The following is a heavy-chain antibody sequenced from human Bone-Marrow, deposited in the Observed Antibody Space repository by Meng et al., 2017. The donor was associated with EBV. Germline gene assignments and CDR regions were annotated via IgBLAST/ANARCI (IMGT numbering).Heavy chain of an antibody. CDR2: IWYDGSNE. J-gene: IGHJ4*02. CDR1: GFTFTNYG. Sequence: QGQWVGVGGGVVQPGRSLRRSCAASGFTFTNYGMHWVRQAPGKGLEWVALIWYDGSNEFYADSVKGRFTISRDNSKNTLYLQMNNLRAEDTALYYCASSTPGGRPDYWGQGTLVTVSS. D-gene: IGHD3-16*01. CDR3: ASSTPGGRPDY. V-gene: IGHV3-33*01.